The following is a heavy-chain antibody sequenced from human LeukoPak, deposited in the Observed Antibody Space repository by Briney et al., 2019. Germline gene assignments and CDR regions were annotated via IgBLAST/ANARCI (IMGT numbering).Heavy chain of an antibody. J-gene: IGHJ4*02. Sequence: GGSLRLSCAASGFTFSSYSRNWVRQAPGKGLEWVSYISSSSSTIYYADPVKGRFTISRDNAKNSLYLQMNSLRAEDTAVYYCGRENQNVLRSLEWLSYFDYWGQGTLVTVSS. D-gene: IGHD3-3*01. CDR3: GRENQNVLRSLEWLSYFDY. V-gene: IGHV3-48*01. CDR1: GFTFSSYS. CDR2: ISSSSSTI.